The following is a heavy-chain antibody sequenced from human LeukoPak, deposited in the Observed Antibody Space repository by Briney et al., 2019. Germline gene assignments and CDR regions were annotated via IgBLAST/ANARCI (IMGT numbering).Heavy chain of an antibody. CDR1: GFTFNSYA. CDR3: AKEVTTLYYFDY. J-gene: IGHJ4*02. CDR2: ISGSGGST. D-gene: IGHD4-17*01. V-gene: IGHV3-23*01. Sequence: GGSLRLSCAASGFTFNSYAMSWVRQAPEKGLEWVSAISGSGGSTYYADSVKGRFTISRDNSNNTLYLQMNSLRAEDTAVYYCAKEVTTLYYFDYWGRGTLVTVSS.